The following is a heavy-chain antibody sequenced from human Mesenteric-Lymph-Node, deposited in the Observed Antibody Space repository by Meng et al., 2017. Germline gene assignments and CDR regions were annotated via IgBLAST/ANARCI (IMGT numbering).Heavy chain of an antibody. V-gene: IGHV3-15*01. CDR1: GFTFSRYA. J-gene: IGHJ3*02. CDR2: IKSKTDGGTT. D-gene: IGHD3-22*01. Sequence: GESLKISCAASGFTFSRYAMSWVRQAPGKGLEWVGRIKSKTDGGTTDYAAPMKGRFTISRDDSKNTLYLQMNSLKTEDTAVYYCTADSITMIVVVITNAFDIWGQGTMVTVSS. CDR3: TADSITMIVVVITNAFDI.